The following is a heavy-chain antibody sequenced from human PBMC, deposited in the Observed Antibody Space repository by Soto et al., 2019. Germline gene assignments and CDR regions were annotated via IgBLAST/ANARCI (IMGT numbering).Heavy chain of an antibody. V-gene: IGHV4-59*01. CDR2: IYYTGRT. D-gene: IGHD3-16*01. CDR1: GGSISNFY. CDR3: AELGGVAARTFDY. Sequence: SESLSLTCTVSGGSISNFYWSWIRQPPGKGLEWIGYIYYTGRTGYNPSLESRVTISIDPSRTQLSLTLRSVSHADRAVYYCAELGGVAARTFDYWGQGTLVTVSS. J-gene: IGHJ4*02.